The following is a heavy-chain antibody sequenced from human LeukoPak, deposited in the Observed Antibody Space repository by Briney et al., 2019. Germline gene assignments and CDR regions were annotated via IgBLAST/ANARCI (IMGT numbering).Heavy chain of an antibody. CDR3: ARGISYFDY. V-gene: IGHV4-30-2*01. CDR1: GGSISSGGYY. Sequence: SQTLSLTCAVSGGSISSGGYYWSWIRQPPGQGLEWIGYIYHSGSTYYNPSLKSRVTISVDRSKNQFSLKLSSVTAADTAVYYCARGISYFDYWGQGTLVTVSS. D-gene: IGHD3-3*02. CDR2: IYHSGST. J-gene: IGHJ4*02.